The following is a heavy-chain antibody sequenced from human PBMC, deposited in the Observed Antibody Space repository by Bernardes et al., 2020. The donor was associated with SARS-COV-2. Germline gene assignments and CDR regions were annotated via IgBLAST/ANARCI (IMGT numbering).Heavy chain of an antibody. Sequence: GSLSLPCVVSVFMFRAFYINWVRPAPGKGLEWIAPISARGTTTYYAASVEGRFSISRDDAETSVYLQMDRLRAEDTGVYYCVRDFGRIEVRGILGGDVFDVWGQGTVVTVSS. D-gene: IGHD3-10*01. V-gene: IGHV3-48*03. J-gene: IGHJ3*01. CDR3: VRDFGRIEVRGILGGDVFDV. CDR2: ISARGTTT. CDR1: VFMFRAFY.